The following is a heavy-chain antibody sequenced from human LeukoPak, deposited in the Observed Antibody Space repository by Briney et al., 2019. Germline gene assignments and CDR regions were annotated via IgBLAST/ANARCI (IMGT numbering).Heavy chain of an antibody. CDR1: GGSISSGSYS. V-gene: IGHV4-61*02. J-gene: IGHJ4*02. CDR2: MYSSGTT. D-gene: IGHD6-19*01. CDR3: ARDPSSGWAYYFDY. Sequence: PSETPSLTCTVSGGSISSGSYSWNWIRQPAGKGLEWIGRMYSSGTTNYNPSLKSRVTISVDTSKNQFSLKLSSVTAADTAVYYCARDPSSGWAYYFDYWGQGTLVTVSS.